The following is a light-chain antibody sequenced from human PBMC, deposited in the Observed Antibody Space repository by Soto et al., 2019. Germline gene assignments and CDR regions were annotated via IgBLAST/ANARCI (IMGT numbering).Light chain of an antibody. J-gene: IGLJ7*01. CDR2: VNSDGSH. V-gene: IGLV4-69*01. CDR3: QTWGAGTHAV. Sequence: QSVLTQSPSASASLGASVKLTCTLSSGHSRYAITWLQQKPEKGPRYLMKVNSDGSHNKGDGIPDRFSGSSSGAERYLTISSLQSEDEADYYCQTWGAGTHAVFGGGTPLTVL. CDR1: SGHSRYA.